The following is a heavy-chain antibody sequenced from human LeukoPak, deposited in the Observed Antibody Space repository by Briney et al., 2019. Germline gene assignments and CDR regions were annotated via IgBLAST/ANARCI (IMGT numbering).Heavy chain of an antibody. CDR2: IYPGDSDT. D-gene: IGHD4-17*01. CDR3: ARPNDYGYYFDY. J-gene: IGHJ4*02. V-gene: IGHV5-51*01. CDR1: GYSFATSW. Sequence: GGSLEISWQGSGYSFATSWIGWVRQMPGKGLEGMGIIYPGDSDTRYSPSFQGQVTISVDKSISTAYLQWSSLKPSDTAMYSCARPNDYGYYFDYWGQGTLVTVSS.